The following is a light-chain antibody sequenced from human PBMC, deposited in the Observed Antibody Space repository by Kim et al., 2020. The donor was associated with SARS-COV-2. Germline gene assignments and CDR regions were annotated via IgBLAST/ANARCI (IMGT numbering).Light chain of an antibody. V-gene: IGLV3-21*04. J-gene: IGLJ2*01. Sequence: YELTQPPSVSVAPGKTARITCGGNNIGSKSVHWYQQKPGQAPVLVIYYDSDRPSGIPERFSGSNSGNTATLTISRVEAGDEADYYCQVWDTSSDHPGVFGGGTQLTVL. CDR2: YDS. CDR1: NIGSKS. CDR3: QVWDTSSDHPGV.